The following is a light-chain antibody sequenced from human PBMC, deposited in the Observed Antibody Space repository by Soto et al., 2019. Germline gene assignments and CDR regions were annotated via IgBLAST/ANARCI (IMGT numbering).Light chain of an antibody. J-gene: IGKJ1*01. CDR1: QSVSSH. Sequence: EIVLTQSPATLSLSPGERATLSCRASQSVSSHLAWYQQKPGQAPRLLIYGASTRATDMPGRFSGRGAGAEFTLTISSLQSEDFAVYYCQQYRSWPRTFGQGTKVDIK. CDR2: GAS. CDR3: QQYRSWPRT. V-gene: IGKV3-15*01.